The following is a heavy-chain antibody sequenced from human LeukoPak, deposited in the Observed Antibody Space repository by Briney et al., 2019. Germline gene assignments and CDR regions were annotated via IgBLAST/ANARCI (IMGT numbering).Heavy chain of an antibody. CDR2: IKQDGSKK. CDR3: TRVGYIDEGIDY. D-gene: IGHD5-24*01. V-gene: IGHV3-7*04. CDR1: GFTFSIYA. Sequence: GGSLRLSCAASGFTFSIYAMTWVRQAPGKGLEWVANIKQDGSKKSYVDSVKGRFTISRDNAKNSLYLQMNSLRAEDTAIYYCTRVGYIDEGIDYWGQGTLVTVSS. J-gene: IGHJ4*02.